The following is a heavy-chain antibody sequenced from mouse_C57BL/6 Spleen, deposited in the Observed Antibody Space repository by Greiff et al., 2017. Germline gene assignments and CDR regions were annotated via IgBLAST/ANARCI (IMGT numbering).Heavy chain of an antibody. Sequence: VQLQQSGPELVKPGASVKISCKASGYTFTDYYMDWVKQSHGKGLEWIGDINPNNGGTSYNQKFKGKATVTVHKSSSTAYMELRSLTSEDTADYYCERSGRRRRGDAMDDWGQGTSVTVSS. CDR2: INPNNGGT. CDR3: ERSGRRRRGDAMDD. CDR1: GYTFTDYY. V-gene: IGHV1-18*01. D-gene: IGHD2-12*01. J-gene: IGHJ4*01.